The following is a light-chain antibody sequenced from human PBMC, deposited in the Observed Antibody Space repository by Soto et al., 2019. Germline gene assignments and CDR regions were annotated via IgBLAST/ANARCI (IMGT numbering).Light chain of an antibody. V-gene: IGKV1-39*01. CDR2: AAS. CDR1: QSISNF. J-gene: IGKJ1*01. Sequence: DIQMTQSPSSLSASVGYRVTITCRASQSISNFLNWYKQKQGKAPKLLIYAASSLRSGVTSRFSGSGSGTDFTLTISSLQREDFATYVCQQSYSSPWTFGQGTKVE. CDR3: QQSYSSPWT.